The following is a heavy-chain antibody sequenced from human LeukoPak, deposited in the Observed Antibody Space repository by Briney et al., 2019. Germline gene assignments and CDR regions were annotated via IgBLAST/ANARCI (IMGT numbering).Heavy chain of an antibody. CDR2: IYYSGST. V-gene: IGHV4-59*01. CDR1: GGSISSYY. Sequence: SETLSLTCTVSGGSISSYYWSWIRQPPGKGLEWLGYIYYSGSTNYNPSLKSRVTISVDTSKNQFSLKLSSVTAADTAVYYCAREEVRRGWLQSQIYYYGMDVWGQGTTVTVSS. D-gene: IGHD5-24*01. J-gene: IGHJ6*02. CDR3: AREEVRRGWLQSQIYYYGMDV.